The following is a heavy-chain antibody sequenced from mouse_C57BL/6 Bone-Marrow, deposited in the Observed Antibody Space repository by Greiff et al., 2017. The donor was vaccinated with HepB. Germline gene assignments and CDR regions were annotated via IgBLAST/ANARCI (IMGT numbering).Heavy chain of an antibody. J-gene: IGHJ3*01. Sequence: VQLQQSGPELVKPGASVKISCKASGYAFSSSWMNWVKQRPGKGLEWIGRIYPGDGDTNYNGKFKGKATLTADKSSSTTYMQLSSLTSEDSAVYFCARHNYYYCFAYWGQGTLVTVSA. CDR2: IYPGDGDT. V-gene: IGHV1-82*01. CDR1: GYAFSSSW. D-gene: IGHD1-1*01. CDR3: ARHNYYYCFAY.